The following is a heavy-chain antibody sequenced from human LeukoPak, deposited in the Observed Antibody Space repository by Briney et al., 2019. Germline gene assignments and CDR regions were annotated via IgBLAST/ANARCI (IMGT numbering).Heavy chain of an antibody. J-gene: IGHJ6*03. CDR3: AKDGTVTTLHYYYYMDV. Sequence: GGSLRLSCAASGFTFSSYAMSWVRQVSGKGLEWVSVISGSGGSTYYADSVKGRFTISRDNSKNTLYLQMNSLRAEDTAVYYCAKDGTVTTLHYYYYMDVWGKGTTVTVSS. CDR1: GFTFSSYA. CDR2: ISGSGGST. V-gene: IGHV3-23*01. D-gene: IGHD4-11*01.